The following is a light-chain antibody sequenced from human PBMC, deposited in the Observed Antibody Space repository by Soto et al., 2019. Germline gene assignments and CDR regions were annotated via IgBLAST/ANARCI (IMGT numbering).Light chain of an antibody. CDR1: QSVSSSY. CDR2: SAT. CDR3: QQYGGSPRLT. Sequence: EIVLTQSPGTLSLSPGERATLSCRASQSVSSSYLAWYQQKPGQAPRLLIYSATKRATGIPDRFSGSGSGTDFTLTISRLEPEEFAVYYCQQYGGSPRLTFGGGTKVEIK. V-gene: IGKV3-20*01. J-gene: IGKJ4*01.